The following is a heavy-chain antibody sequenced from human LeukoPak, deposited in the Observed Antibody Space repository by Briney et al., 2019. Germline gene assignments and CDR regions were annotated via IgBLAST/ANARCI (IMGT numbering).Heavy chain of an antibody. V-gene: IGHV3-74*01. CDR3: ATSYRGKYRAFDS. CDR2: VNSDGYST. CDR1: GFTFSSYW. J-gene: IGHJ3*02. Sequence: SGGSLRLSCAASGFTFSSYWMHWVRQVPGRGLMWVSRVNSDGYSTSYADSVKGRFTISRDNAKNTLYLQMNSLRAEDTAVYYCATSYRGKYRAFDSWGQGTMVTVSS. D-gene: IGHD1-26*01.